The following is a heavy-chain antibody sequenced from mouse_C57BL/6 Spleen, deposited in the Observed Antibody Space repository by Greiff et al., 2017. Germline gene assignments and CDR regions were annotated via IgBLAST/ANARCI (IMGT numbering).Heavy chain of an antibody. D-gene: IGHD1-1*01. CDR1: GFTFSSYA. CDR3: ARKEATVVGPFAY. Sequence: EVQLVESGGGLVKPGGSLKLSCAASGFTFSSYAMSWVRQTPGKRLEWVATISDGGSYTYYPDHVKGRFTISRDNAKNNRYLQMSHLKSEATAMYYCARKEATVVGPFAYWGQGTLVTVSA. V-gene: IGHV5-4*01. J-gene: IGHJ3*01. CDR2: ISDGGSYT.